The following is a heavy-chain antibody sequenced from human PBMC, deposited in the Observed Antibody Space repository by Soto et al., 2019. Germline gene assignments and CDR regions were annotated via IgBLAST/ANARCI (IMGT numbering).Heavy chain of an antibody. J-gene: IGHJ4*02. CDR3: AKDNGSDFDY. V-gene: IGHV3-30*18. CDR1: GFTFSSYG. CDR2: ISYDGSNK. D-gene: IGHD1-26*01. Sequence: GGSLRLSCAASGFTFSSYGMHWVRQAPGKGLEWVAVISYDGSNKYYADSVKGRFTISRDNSKNTLYLQMNSLRAEDTAVYYCAKDNGSDFDYWGQGTLVTVSS.